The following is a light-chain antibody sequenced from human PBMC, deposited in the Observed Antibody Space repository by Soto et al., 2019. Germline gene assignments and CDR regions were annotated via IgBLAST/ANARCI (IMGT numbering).Light chain of an antibody. J-gene: IGLJ3*02. CDR2: EFE. V-gene: IGLV2-8*01. CDR3: SSYAERNSVL. CDR1: SSDIGAYDY. Sequence: QSVLTQPPSASGSPGQSVIISCAGSSSDIGAYDYVSWFQQHPGKAPKLLIYEFEKRASGVPNRFSGSKSGSTAFLTVSGVQAEDEADYYCSSYAERNSVLFGGGTKLTVL.